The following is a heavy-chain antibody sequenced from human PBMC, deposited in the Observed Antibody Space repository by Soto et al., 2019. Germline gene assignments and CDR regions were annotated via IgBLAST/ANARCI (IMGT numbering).Heavy chain of an antibody. J-gene: IGHJ5*02. CDR2: MNPNSGNT. V-gene: IGHV1-8*01. CDR1: GYTFTSYD. CDR3: ARERGPGSYYTPWFDP. Sequence: QVQLVQSGAEVKKPGASVKVSCKASGYTFTSYDINWVRQATGQGLEWMGWMNPNSGNTGYAQKCHGRVTMTRNTSRSTAYMELSSLRSEDTAVYYCARERGPGSYYTPWFDPWGQGTLVTVSS. D-gene: IGHD3-10*01.